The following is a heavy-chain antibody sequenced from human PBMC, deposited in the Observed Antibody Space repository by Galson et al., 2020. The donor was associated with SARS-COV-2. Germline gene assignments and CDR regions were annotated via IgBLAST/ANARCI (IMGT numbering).Heavy chain of an antibody. V-gene: IGHV4-39*07. CDR1: GGSISTNNCF. J-gene: IGHJ6*02. Sequence: ASETLSLTCTVSGGSISTNNCFWGWIRQPPGKGLEWIGSIYYGGTTYYNPSLKSRLTISMDTSKNQFSLNLSSVTAADTAVYYCARHNSRDELYYGMDVWGQGTTVTVSS. CDR3: ARHNSRDELYYGMDV. D-gene: IGHD3-22*01. CDR2: IYYGGTT.